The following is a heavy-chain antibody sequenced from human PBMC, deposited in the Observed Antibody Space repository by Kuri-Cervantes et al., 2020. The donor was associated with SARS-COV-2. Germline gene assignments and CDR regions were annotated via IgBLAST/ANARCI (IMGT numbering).Heavy chain of an antibody. J-gene: IGHJ6*03. CDR1: GFTFSSFA. D-gene: IGHD3-3*01. CDR3: ARDRRYYDFWSGYGNTGDLYYYYYYMDV. V-gene: IGHV3-30-3*01. CDR2: IPYDGSNK. Sequence: GGFLRLSCAASGFTFSSFAMTWVRQAPGKGLEWVAVIPYDGSNKYYADSVKGRFTISRDNSKNTLYLQMNSLRAEDTAVYYCARDRRYYDFWSGYGNTGDLYYYYYYMDVWGKGTTVTVSS.